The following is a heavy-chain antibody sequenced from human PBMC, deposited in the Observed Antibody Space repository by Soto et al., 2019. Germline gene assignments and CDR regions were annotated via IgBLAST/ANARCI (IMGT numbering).Heavy chain of an antibody. D-gene: IGHD2-15*01. J-gene: IGHJ6*02. V-gene: IGHV1-69*01. CDR2: IIPIFVTA. CDR1: GGTFSSYA. Sequence: QVQLVQSGAEVKKPGSSVKVSCKASGGTFSSYAISWVRQAPGQGLEWMGGIIPIFVTANYAQKFQGRVTITADESTSTAYMELSSLRSEDTAVYYCARDLATVVNYYYYGMDVWGQGTTVTVSS. CDR3: ARDLATVVNYYYYGMDV.